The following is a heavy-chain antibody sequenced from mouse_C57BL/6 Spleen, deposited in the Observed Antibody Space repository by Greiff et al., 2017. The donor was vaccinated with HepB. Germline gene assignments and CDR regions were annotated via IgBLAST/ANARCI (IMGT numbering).Heavy chain of an antibody. CDR2: INPSSGYT. CDR1: GYTFTSYT. CDR3: ARSDITGY. V-gene: IGHV1-4*01. J-gene: IGHJ2*01. D-gene: IGHD1-1*01. Sequence: VKLMESGAELARPGASVKMSCKASGYTFTSYTMHWVKQRPGQGLEWIGYINPSSGYTKYNQKFKDKATLTADKSSSTAYMQLSSLTSEDSAVYYCARSDITGYWGQGTTLTVSS.